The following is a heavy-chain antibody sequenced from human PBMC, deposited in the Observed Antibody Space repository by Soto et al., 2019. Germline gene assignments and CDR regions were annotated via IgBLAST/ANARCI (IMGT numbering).Heavy chain of an antibody. V-gene: IGHV3-48*02. CDR3: ARDDTAMTRRFGYYHGMDV. CDR1: GFTFSSYS. J-gene: IGHJ6*02. D-gene: IGHD5-18*01. Sequence: GGSLRLSCAASGFTFSSYSMNWVRQAPGKGLEWVSHISSGSSSTYYADSVKGRFTISRDNAKNSLYLQMNSLRDEDTAAYYCARDDTAMTRRFGYYHGMDVWGQGTTVTVS. CDR2: ISSGSSST.